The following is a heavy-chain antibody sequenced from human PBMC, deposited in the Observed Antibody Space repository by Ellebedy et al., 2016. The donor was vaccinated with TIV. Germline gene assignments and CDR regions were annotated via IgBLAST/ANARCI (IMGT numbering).Heavy chain of an antibody. CDR2: INPSGGST. D-gene: IGHD6-19*01. CDR1: GGTFSSYA. V-gene: IGHV1-46*01. CDR3: ARDRTGGYSSGP. J-gene: IGHJ5*02. Sequence: ASVKVSXXASGGTFSSYAISWVRQAPGQGLEWMGIINPSGGSTSYAQKFQGRVTMTRDTSTSTVYMELSSLRSDDTAVYYCARDRTGGYSSGPWGQGTLVTVSS.